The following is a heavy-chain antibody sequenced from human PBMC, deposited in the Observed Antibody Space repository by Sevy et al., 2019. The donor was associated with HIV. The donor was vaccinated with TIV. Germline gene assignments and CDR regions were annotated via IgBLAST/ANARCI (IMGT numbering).Heavy chain of an antibody. CDR3: ARALVVVPAATLGY. V-gene: IGHV3-7*01. J-gene: IGHJ4*02. CDR1: GFIFKNYG. Sequence: GGSLRLSCAVSGFIFKNYGMHWVRQAPGKGLEWVANIKQDGSEKYYVDSVKGRFTISRDNAKNSLYLQMNSLRAEDTAVYYCARALVVVPAATLGYWGQGTLVTVSS. D-gene: IGHD2-2*01. CDR2: IKQDGSEK.